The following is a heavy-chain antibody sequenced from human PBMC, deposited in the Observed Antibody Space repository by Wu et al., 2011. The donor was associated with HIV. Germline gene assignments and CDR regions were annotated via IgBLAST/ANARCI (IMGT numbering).Heavy chain of an antibody. J-gene: IGHJ4*02. V-gene: IGHV1-69*05. D-gene: IGHD3-22*01. CDR3: ARGIPYYYDSSGYSVDPLLLWTY. CDR2: IIPIFGTA. CDR1: GGTLSSYA. Sequence: QVQLVQSGAEVKKPGSSVKVSCKASGGTLSSYAISWVRQAPGQGLEWMGGIIPIFGTANYAQKFQGRVTITTDESTSTVYMELSSLRSEDTAVYYCARGIPYYYDSSGYSVDPLLLWTYWGQGTLVTVSS.